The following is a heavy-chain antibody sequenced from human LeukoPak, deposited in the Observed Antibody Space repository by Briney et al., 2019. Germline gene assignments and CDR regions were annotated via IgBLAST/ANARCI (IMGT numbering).Heavy chain of an antibody. V-gene: IGHV3-23*01. D-gene: IGHD6-19*01. J-gene: IGHJ4*02. CDR3: AKSHSVAVAGTYSTYYFDS. CDR2: IRGIGAST. Sequence: PRQSLTLSCAPSGFIFSSFSMSWVRQAARRVLEWVSSIRGIGASTYYADSVKGRFTISRDNSRNTLYLQMSSLRAEDTAVYYCAKSHSVAVAGTYSTYYFDSWGQGTLVTVSS. CDR1: GFIFSSFS.